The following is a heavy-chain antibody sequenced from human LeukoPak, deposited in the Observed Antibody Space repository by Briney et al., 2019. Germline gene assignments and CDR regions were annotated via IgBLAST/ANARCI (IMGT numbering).Heavy chain of an antibody. CDR2: ISTRGCTT. V-gene: IGHV3-23*01. Sequence: GGSLRLSCGASGFTFNTYGMSWVRLAPGTGPEWVSSISTRGCTTYYADSVKGRFTISRDNSKNTLYLQMSTLRGEDTAVYYCAKHLVKNFYDNCGYRGAFDIWGRGTMVTVSS. D-gene: IGHD3-22*01. CDR1: GFTFNTYG. J-gene: IGHJ3*02. CDR3: AKHLVKNFYDNCGYRGAFDI.